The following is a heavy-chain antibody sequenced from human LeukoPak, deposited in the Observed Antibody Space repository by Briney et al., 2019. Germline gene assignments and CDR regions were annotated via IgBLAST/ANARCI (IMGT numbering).Heavy chain of an antibody. CDR1: GFTFRDYG. CDR3: AKGGDIVVVVAATRLVPTDY. D-gene: IGHD2-15*01. CDR2: ISGSGYTT. J-gene: IGHJ4*02. Sequence: GGSLRLSCAASGFTFRDYGMSWVRQAPGKGLEWVSAISGSGYTTNYADSVKGRFTISRDNSKNTLYLQMNSLRAEDTAVYYCAKGGDIVVVVAATRLVPTDYWGQGTLVTVSS. V-gene: IGHV3-23*01.